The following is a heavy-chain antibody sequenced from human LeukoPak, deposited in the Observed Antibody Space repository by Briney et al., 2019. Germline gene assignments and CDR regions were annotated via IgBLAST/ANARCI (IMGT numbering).Heavy chain of an antibody. J-gene: IGHJ5*02. CDR2: MNPNSGNT. CDR1: GYTFTSYD. Sequence: ASVKVSCKASGYTFTSYDINWVRQATGQGLEWMGWMNPNSGNTGYAQKFQGRVTMTRDTSTSIVYMEMTSLRSEDTAVYYCARDSRFRGLIALVPAAQKTDNWFDPWGQGTLVTVSS. CDR3: ARDSRFRGLIALVPAAQKTDNWFDP. D-gene: IGHD2-2*01. V-gene: IGHV1-8*02.